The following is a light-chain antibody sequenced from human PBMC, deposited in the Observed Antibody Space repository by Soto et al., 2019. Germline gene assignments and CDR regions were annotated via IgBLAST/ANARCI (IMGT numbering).Light chain of an antibody. CDR1: NKDVGGYNY. V-gene: IGLV2-8*01. CDR2: EII. CDR3: SSYAGSSNFV. J-gene: IGLJ1*01. Sequence: QSVLTQPPSPSGSPGQSVTISCTGTNKDVGGYNYVSWYQQHPGKAPKLMIYEIIKRPSGVPDRFSGSKSGNTASLTVSGLQAEDEADYYCSSYAGSSNFVFGTGTKVTVL.